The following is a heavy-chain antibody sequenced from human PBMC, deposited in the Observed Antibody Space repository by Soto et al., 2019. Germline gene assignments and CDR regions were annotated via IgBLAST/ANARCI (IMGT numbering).Heavy chain of an antibody. D-gene: IGHD3-10*01. CDR1: GFTFSGSA. CDR3: TRHVEFGTIGSG. Sequence: GGSLRLSCAASGFTFSGSAMHWARQASGKGLEWVGRIRSKANSYATAYAASVKGRFTISRDDSKNTAYLQMNSLKTEDTAVYYCTRHVEFGTIGSGWGQGTLVTVSS. V-gene: IGHV3-73*01. J-gene: IGHJ4*02. CDR2: IRSKANSYAT.